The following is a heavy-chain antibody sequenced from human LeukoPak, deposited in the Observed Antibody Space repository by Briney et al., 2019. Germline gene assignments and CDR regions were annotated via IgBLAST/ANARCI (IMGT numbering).Heavy chain of an antibody. D-gene: IGHD7-27*01. Sequence: SETLSLTCTVSGGSISSYYWSWIRQPAGKGLEWIGRIYTSGSTNYNPSPKSRVTMSVDTSKNQFSLKLSSVTAADTAVYYCARVLGNWGSSYFDYWGQGTLVTVSS. V-gene: IGHV4-4*07. CDR1: GGSISSYY. J-gene: IGHJ4*02. CDR3: ARVLGNWGSSYFDY. CDR2: IYTSGST.